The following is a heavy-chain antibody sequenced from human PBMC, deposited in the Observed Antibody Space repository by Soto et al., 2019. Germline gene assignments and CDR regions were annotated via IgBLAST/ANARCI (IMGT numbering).Heavy chain of an antibody. J-gene: IGHJ4*02. CDR1: GFTFTRYS. CDR3: ARESEDLTSNFDY. V-gene: IGHV3-21*01. Sequence: GGSLRLSCAASGFTFTRYSMNGVRQAPGKGLEWVSSISSTTNYIYYADSLKGRFTVSRDNAKNSVYLDMNSLSAEDTAVYYCARESEDLTSNFDYWGQGTLVTVSS. CDR2: ISSTTNYI.